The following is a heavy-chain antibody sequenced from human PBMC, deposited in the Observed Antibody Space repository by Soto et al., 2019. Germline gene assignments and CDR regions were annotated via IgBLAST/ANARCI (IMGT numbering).Heavy chain of an antibody. Sequence: QLQLQESGPGLVKPSETLSLTCTVSGGSISSSTNYWGWIRQPPGKGLEWIGSIDYTWSTYYTPSLESRLTISVDTSKNQFSLKLTSVTAADTAVFYCASRPWNSDAFHMWGQGTMVTVSS. CDR2: IDYTWST. CDR1: GGSISSSTNY. CDR3: ASRPWNSDAFHM. J-gene: IGHJ3*02. V-gene: IGHV4-39*01. D-gene: IGHD1-7*01.